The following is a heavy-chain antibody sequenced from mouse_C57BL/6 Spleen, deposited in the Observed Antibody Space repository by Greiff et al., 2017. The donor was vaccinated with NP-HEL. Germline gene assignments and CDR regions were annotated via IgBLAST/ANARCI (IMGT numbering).Heavy chain of an antibody. Sequence: QVQLQQSGAELVRPGSSVKLSCKASGFPFTSYWMDWVKQRPGQGLEWIGNIYPSDSENHYNQKVKDKATLTVDKSSSTAYMQLSSLTSEDSAVYYCARGKDFLDYFDYWGQGTTLTVSS. CDR2: IYPSDSEN. CDR3: ARGKDFLDYFDY. V-gene: IGHV1-61*01. J-gene: IGHJ2*01. CDR1: GFPFTSYW.